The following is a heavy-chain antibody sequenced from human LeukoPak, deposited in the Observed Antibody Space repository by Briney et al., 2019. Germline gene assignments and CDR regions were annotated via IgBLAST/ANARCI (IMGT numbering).Heavy chain of an antibody. V-gene: IGHV3-30-3*01. CDR3: ARDRVWTVLY. J-gene: IGHJ4*02. Sequence: GGSLRLSCAASGFEFTSYAMHWVRQSPGKGLEWVAVISHHGNSEYYADSVKGRFSISRDNSKNTLFLDMNSLRVEDTAIYYCARDRVWTVLYWGQGTLVTVSS. CDR1: GFEFTSYA. CDR2: ISHHGNSE. D-gene: IGHD2-8*01.